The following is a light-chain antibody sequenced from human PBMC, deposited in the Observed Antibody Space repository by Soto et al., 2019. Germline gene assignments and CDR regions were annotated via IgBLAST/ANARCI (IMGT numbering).Light chain of an antibody. CDR3: HQYGSSPRT. Sequence: EIRVSQSPGTLSLSTGERATLSCRGSQSVSSSYLAWYQQKPGQAPRLRIYGASTRATGIPDRFSGSGSGTDFTLTINRLEPEDFAVYYCHQYGSSPRTFGQGTKVAIK. V-gene: IGKV3-20*01. CDR1: QSVSSSY. J-gene: IGKJ1*01. CDR2: GAS.